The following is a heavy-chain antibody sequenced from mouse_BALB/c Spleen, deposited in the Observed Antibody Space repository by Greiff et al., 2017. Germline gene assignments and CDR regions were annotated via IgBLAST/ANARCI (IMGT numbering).Heavy chain of an antibody. CDR1: GFSLSSYS. V-gene: IGHV2-6-4*01. Sequence: QVQLKQSGPGLVAPSQSLSFTCTVSGFSLSSYSVHWVRQPPGKGLEWLGMIWGGGSIDYNSALKSRLSISKNNSEHQVILKMNSQQTDDTAMYYCASDSSNDGWFDVWGAGTTVTVSS. J-gene: IGHJ1*01. CDR3: ASDSSNDGWFDV. D-gene: IGHD2-12*01. CDR2: IWGGGSI.